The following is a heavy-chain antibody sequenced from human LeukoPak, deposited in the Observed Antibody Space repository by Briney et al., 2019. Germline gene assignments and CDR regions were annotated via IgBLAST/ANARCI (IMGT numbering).Heavy chain of an antibody. CDR3: ARVKPNYYDSSAYGTFDI. CDR1: GYTFTSYY. D-gene: IGHD3-22*01. Sequence: ASVKVSCKASGYTFTSYYMHWVRQAPGQGLEWMGIINPSGGSTSYAQKFQGRVTMTMDTSTSTVYMELSSLRSEDTAVYYCARVKPNYYDSSAYGTFDIWGQGTMVTVSS. V-gene: IGHV1-46*01. J-gene: IGHJ3*02. CDR2: INPSGGST.